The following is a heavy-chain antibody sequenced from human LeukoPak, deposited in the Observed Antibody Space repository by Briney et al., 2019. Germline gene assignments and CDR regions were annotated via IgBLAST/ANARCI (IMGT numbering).Heavy chain of an antibody. J-gene: IGHJ4*02. CDR1: GFTFSTYA. Sequence: GGSLRLSCAASGFTFSTYAMSWVRQAPGKGLEWVSAISGSGGSTYFADSVKGRFTISRDNSKNTLYLQMNSLRAEDTAVYYCAKASGSGTYYKSPFDYWGQGTLVTVSS. D-gene: IGHD3-10*01. CDR3: AKASGSGTYYKSPFDY. V-gene: IGHV3-23*01. CDR2: ISGSGGST.